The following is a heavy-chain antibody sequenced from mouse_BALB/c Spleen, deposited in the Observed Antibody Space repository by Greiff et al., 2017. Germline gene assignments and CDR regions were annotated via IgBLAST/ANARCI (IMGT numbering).Heavy chain of an antibody. D-gene: IGHD1-1*01. V-gene: IGHV5-6-4*01. J-gene: IGHJ1*01. CDR3: TNYYGSSYEYFDV. CDR2: ISSGGSYT. CDR1: GFTFSSYT. Sequence: EVKLMESGGGLVKPGGSLKLSCAASGFTFSSYTMSWVRQTPEKRLEWVATISSGGSYTYYPDSVKGRFTISRDNAKNTLYLQMSSLKSEDTAMYYCTNYYGSSYEYFDVWGAGTTVTVSS.